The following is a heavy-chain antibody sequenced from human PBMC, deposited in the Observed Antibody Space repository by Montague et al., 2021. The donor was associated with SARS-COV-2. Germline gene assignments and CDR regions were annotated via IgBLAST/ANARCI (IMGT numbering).Heavy chain of an antibody. Sequence: RLSCAAPGFTFNTYGMSWVRQAPGQGLEWVSCISGSGGTYYAGSVKGRFAISRDTSNNTLYLQMNSLRAEDTAIYYCAKQRGTITTTFDYWGQGSLVTVSS. CDR2: ISGSGGT. CDR1: GFTFNTYG. CDR3: AKQRGTITTTFDY. J-gene: IGHJ4*02. D-gene: IGHD1-1*01. V-gene: IGHV3-23*01.